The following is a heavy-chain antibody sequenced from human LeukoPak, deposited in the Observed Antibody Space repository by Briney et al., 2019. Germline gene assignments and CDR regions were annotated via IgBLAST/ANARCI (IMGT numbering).Heavy chain of an antibody. V-gene: IGHV3-48*01. CDR2: IISSTGSTT. CDR3: AKVGSYDILTGYPFDY. CDR1: GFSFSSYS. D-gene: IGHD3-9*01. J-gene: IGHJ4*02. Sequence: GGSLRLSCVASGFSFSSYSMNWVRQAPGKGLEWVSYIISSTGSTTYYAESVRGRFTISRDKAKNSVYLQMNSLRAEDTAVYYCAKVGSYDILTGYPFDYWGQGTLVTVSS.